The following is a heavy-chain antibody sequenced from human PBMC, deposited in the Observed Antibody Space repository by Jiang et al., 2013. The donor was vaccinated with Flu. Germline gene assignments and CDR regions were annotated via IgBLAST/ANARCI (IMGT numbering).Heavy chain of an antibody. CDR2: INPNSGGA. CDR1: GYTFTDYY. J-gene: IGHJ6*02. V-gene: IGHV1-2*02. D-gene: IGHD6-13*01. Sequence: SGAEVKKPGASVKVSCKASGYTFTDYYMHWVRQAPGQGLEWMGWINPNSGGANYAQKFQGRVTMTRDTSISTAYMELSRLRSDDTAVYYCARVFRSLIAAAGRGMDVWGQGDHGHRLL. CDR3: ARVFRSLIAAAGRGMDV.